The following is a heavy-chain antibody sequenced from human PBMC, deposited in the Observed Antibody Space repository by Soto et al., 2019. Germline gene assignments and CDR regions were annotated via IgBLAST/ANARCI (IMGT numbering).Heavy chain of an antibody. CDR1: GYTFTDYY. D-gene: IGHD3-3*01. Sequence: QVQLVQSGAEVKKPGASVKVSCKPSGYTFTDYYLHWVRQAPGQGLERMGCISPYSGGTNAAQKFQGRITMSSNTSISTVYMELNRLRSDDTALYFCARGSAITIFGVPSVFSKSLDVWGQGTTVIVSS. CDR3: ARGSAITIFGVPSVFSKSLDV. J-gene: IGHJ6*02. CDR2: ISPYSGGT. V-gene: IGHV1-2*02.